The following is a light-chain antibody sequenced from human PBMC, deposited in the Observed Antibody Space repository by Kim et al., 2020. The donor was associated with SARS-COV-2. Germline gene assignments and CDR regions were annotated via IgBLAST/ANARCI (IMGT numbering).Light chain of an antibody. Sequence: ASVGDRVTITCRASQGINSDVAWYQQKRGEAPKLLIYGASTLQSGVPSRFSGSGSGTEFTLTISSLQPEDFATYYCQQLSSYPVTFGGGTKVDIK. CDR2: GAS. V-gene: IGKV1-9*01. J-gene: IGKJ4*01. CDR3: QQLSSYPVT. CDR1: QGINSD.